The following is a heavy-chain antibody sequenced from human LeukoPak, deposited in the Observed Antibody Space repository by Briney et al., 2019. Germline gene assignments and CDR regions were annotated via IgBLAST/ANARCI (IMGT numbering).Heavy chain of an antibody. CDR3: AKGDDYGGNPYYFDY. Sequence: GGSLRLSCAASGFTFSDYYMSWVRQAPGKGLEWVSAISGSGGSTYYADSVKGRFTISRDNSKNTLYLQMSSLRAEDTAVYYCAKGDDYGGNPYYFDYWGQGTLVTVSS. D-gene: IGHD4-23*01. J-gene: IGHJ4*02. V-gene: IGHV3-23*01. CDR1: GFTFSDYY. CDR2: ISGSGGST.